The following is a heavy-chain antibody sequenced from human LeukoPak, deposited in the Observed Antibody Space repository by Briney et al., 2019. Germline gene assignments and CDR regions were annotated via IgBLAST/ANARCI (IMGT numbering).Heavy chain of an antibody. D-gene: IGHD3-22*01. CDR1: GYTFTGYY. J-gene: IGHJ4*02. V-gene: IGHV1-2*04. CDR2: INPNSGGT. Sequence: ASVKVSCKASGYTFTGYYMHWVRQAPGQGLEWMGWINPNSGGTNYAQKFQGWVTMTRDTSISTAYMELSRLRSDDTAVYYCARDSSPYDSSGYYDYWGQGTLVTVSS. CDR3: ARDSSPYDSSGYYDY.